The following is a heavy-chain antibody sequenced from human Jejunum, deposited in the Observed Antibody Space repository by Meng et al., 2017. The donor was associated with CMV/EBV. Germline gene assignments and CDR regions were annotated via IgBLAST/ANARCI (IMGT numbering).Heavy chain of an antibody. Sequence: GFHLSRYDMHWGRQTTGKGLEWVSVIGASGDSYYPDSVKGRFTISRQDFKNSLYLQMNSLGAEDSAVYFCARAPHTSYYYFGMDVWGQGTTVTVSS. CDR3: ARAPHTSYYYFGMDV. CDR2: IGASGDS. J-gene: IGHJ6*02. CDR1: GFHLSRYD. V-gene: IGHV3-13*01. D-gene: IGHD2-2*01.